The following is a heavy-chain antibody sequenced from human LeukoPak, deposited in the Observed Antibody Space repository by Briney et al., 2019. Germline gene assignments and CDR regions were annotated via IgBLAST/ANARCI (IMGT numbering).Heavy chain of an antibody. V-gene: IGHV4-4*02. CDR2: IYHSGST. J-gene: IGHJ3*02. D-gene: IGHD3-9*01. Sequence: SETLSLTCAVSGGSISSNNWWSWVRQPPGKGLEWIGEIYHSGSTNYNPSLKSRVTISVDTSKNQFSLKLSSVTAADTAVYYCARGDWLLPLDAFDIWGQGTMVTVSS. CDR1: GGSISSNNW. CDR3: ARGDWLLPLDAFDI.